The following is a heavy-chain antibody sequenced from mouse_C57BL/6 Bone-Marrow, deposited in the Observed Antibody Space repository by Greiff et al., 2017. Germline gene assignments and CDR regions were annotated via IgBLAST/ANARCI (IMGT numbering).Heavy chain of an antibody. CDR3: ARARAGYFYMDY. V-gene: IGHV5-12*01. Sequence: EVKLQESGGGLVQPGGSLKLSCAASGFTFSDYYMYWVRQTPEKRLEWVAYISNGGGSTYYPDTVKGRFTISRDNAKNTLYLQMSRLKSEDTAMYYCARARAGYFYMDYWGQGTSVTVAS. D-gene: IGHD2-3*01. CDR2: ISNGGGST. J-gene: IGHJ4*01. CDR1: GFTFSDYY.